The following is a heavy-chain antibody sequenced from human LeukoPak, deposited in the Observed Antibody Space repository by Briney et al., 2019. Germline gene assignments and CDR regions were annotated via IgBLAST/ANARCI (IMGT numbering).Heavy chain of an antibody. CDR2: ISYDGSNK. CDR1: GFTFSSYG. J-gene: IGHJ4*02. D-gene: IGHD3-3*01. Sequence: GRSLRLSCAASGFTFSSYGMHWVRQAPGKGLEWVAVISYDGSNKYYADSVKGRFTISRDNSKNTLYLQMNSLRAEDTAVYYCAKDSPIFGVPPVGHKDYWGQGTLVTVSS. CDR3: AKDSPIFGVPPVGHKDY. V-gene: IGHV3-30*18.